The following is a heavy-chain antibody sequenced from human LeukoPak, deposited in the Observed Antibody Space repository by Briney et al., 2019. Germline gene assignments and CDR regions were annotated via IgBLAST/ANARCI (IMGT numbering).Heavy chain of an antibody. Sequence: SVKVSCKASGGTFSDYAISWVRQAPGQGLAWMGGIIPILGAVKYAQNFQGRVTITADESTSSAHMELSSLRSEDTAVYYCVTGDRVTMVWGVSYYAMDVWGKGTTVTVSS. CDR3: VTGDRVTMVWGVSYYAMDV. J-gene: IGHJ6*04. CDR2: IIPILGAV. CDR1: GGTFSDYA. D-gene: IGHD3-10*01. V-gene: IGHV1-69*13.